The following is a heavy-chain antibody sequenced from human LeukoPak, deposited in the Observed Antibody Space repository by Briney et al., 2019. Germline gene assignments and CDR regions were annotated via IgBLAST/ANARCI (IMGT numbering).Heavy chain of an antibody. CDR1: GGSISSYY. D-gene: IGHD2-15*01. CDR2: IYYSGST. Sequence: SETLSLTCTVSGGSISSYYWSWIRQPPGKGLEWIGYIYYSGSTNYNPSLKSRVTISVDTSKNQFSLKLSSVTAADTAVYYCAWREGIAWYFDLWGRGTLVTVSS. V-gene: IGHV4-59*08. CDR3: AWREGIAWYFDL. J-gene: IGHJ2*01.